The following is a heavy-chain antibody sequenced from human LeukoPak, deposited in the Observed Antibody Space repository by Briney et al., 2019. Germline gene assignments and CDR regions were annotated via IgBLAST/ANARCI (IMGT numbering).Heavy chain of an antibody. CDR3: AKGTFWSGYYADYFDY. D-gene: IGHD3-3*01. Sequence: GGSLRLSCAASGFTFSSYAMSWVRQAPGKGLEWVSAISGSGGSTYYADSVKGRFTISRDNSKNTLYLQMNSLRAEDTAVYNCAKGTFWSGYYADYFDYWGQGTLVTVYS. CDR1: GFTFSSYA. V-gene: IGHV3-23*01. J-gene: IGHJ4*02. CDR2: ISGSGGST.